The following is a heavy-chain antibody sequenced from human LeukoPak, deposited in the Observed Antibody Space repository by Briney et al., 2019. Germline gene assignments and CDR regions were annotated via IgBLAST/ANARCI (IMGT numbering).Heavy chain of an antibody. V-gene: IGHV4-59*01. D-gene: IGHD3-3*02. CDR2: IYYSGST. J-gene: IGHJ4*02. Sequence: SETLSLTCTVSGGSISSYYWSRIRQPPGKGLEWIGYIYYSGSTNYNPSLKSRVTISVDTSKNQFSLKLSSVTAADTAVYYCARVNAFIFDYWGQGTLVTVSS. CDR3: ARVNAFIFDY. CDR1: GGSISSYY.